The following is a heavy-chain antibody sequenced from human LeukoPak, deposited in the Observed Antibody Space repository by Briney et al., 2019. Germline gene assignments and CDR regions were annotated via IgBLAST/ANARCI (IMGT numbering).Heavy chain of an antibody. Sequence: SQTLSLTCAISGDSFSSNSAAWDWVRQSPSRGLEWLGRTYYRSKWYKDYAVSVKSRITNNPDTSKNQFSLQLNSVTPEDTAVYYCARGGGDSSSWYGNWGQGTLVTVSS. CDR3: ARGGGDSSSWYGN. V-gene: IGHV6-1*01. D-gene: IGHD6-13*01. CDR1: GDSFSSNSAA. J-gene: IGHJ4*02. CDR2: TYYRSKWYK.